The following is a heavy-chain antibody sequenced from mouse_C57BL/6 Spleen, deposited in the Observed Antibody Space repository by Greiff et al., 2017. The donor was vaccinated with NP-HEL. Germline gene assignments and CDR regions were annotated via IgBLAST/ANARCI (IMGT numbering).Heavy chain of an antibody. CDR3: ALYYGSNYAMDY. J-gene: IGHJ4*01. D-gene: IGHD1-1*01. CDR2: IDPEDGET. V-gene: IGHV14-2*01. CDR1: GFNIKDYY. Sequence: VHVKQSGAELVKPGASVKLSCTASGFNIKDYYMHWVKQRTEQGLEWIGRIDPEDGETKYAPKFQGKATITADTSSNTAYLQLSSLTSEDTAVYYCALYYGSNYAMDYWGQGTSVTVSS.